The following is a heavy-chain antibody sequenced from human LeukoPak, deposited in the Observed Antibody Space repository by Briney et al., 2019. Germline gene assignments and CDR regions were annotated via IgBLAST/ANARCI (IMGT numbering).Heavy chain of an antibody. CDR2: ISGSDGST. J-gene: IGHJ4*02. CDR1: GFTFSGYG. Sequence: GGSLRLSCGASGFTFSGYGMHWVRQAPGKGLEWVSAISGSDGSTNYADSVKGRFSISRDNSKNTLYLHMKSLTAEDTAVYYCAKELYGWYYDYWGQGTPVTVSS. V-gene: IGHV3-23*01. CDR3: AKELYGWYYDY. D-gene: IGHD6-19*01.